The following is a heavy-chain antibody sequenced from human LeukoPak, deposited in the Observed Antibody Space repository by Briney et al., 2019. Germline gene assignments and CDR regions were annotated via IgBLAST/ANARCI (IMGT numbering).Heavy chain of an antibody. Sequence: PGGSLRLSCAASGFTFSSYEMNWVRQAPGKGLEWVSYISSSGSTIYYADSVKGRFTISRDNAKNSLYLQMNSLRAEDTAVYYCAKDYGAAAGLDAFDIWGQGTMVTVSS. D-gene: IGHD6-13*01. V-gene: IGHV3-48*03. CDR3: AKDYGAAAGLDAFDI. CDR1: GFTFSSYE. CDR2: ISSSGSTI. J-gene: IGHJ3*02.